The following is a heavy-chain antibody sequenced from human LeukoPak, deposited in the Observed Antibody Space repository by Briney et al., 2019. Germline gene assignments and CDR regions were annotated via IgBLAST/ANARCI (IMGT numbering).Heavy chain of an antibody. CDR1: GFTFSDYY. V-gene: IGHV3-23*01. D-gene: IGHD6-13*01. Sequence: QPGGSLRLSCAASGFTFSDYYMSWVRQAPGKGLEWVSAISGSGGSTYYADSVKGRFTISRDNSKNTLYLQMNSLRAEDTAVYYCANLGVWSSSWYSRSIDYWGQGTLVTVSS. CDR2: ISGSGGST. CDR3: ANLGVWSSSWYSRSIDY. J-gene: IGHJ4*02.